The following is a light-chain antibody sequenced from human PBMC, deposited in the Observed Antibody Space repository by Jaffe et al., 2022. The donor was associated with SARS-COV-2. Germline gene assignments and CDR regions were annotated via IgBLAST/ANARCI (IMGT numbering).Light chain of an antibody. CDR3: SSYTSSDTWV. Sequence: QSALTQPASVSGSPGQSITISCTGTSNDVGAYNYVSWYQQYPGKAPKLMIYDVINRPSGVSNRFSGSKSGNTASLTISGLQAEDEADYWCSSYTSSDTWVFGGGTKLTVL. CDR1: SNDVGAYNY. J-gene: IGLJ3*02. CDR2: DVI. V-gene: IGLV2-14*03.